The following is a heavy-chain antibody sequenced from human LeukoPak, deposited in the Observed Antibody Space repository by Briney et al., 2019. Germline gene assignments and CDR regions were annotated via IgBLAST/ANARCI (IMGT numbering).Heavy chain of an antibody. J-gene: IGHJ5*02. D-gene: IGHD2-15*01. Sequence: ASVKVSCKASGYTFTNYYMHWVRQAPGQGLEWMGWINPNSGDTNYAQEFQGRVTMTRDPSISTAYMDLSSLRSDDTAVYYCARSIGGPYWFGPWGQGTLVTVSS. V-gene: IGHV1-2*02. CDR1: GYTFTNYY. CDR3: ARSIGGPYWFGP. CDR2: INPNSGDT.